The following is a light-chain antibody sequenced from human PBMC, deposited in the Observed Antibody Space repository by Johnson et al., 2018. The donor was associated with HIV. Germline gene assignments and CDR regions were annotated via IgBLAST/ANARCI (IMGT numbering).Light chain of an antibody. Sequence: QFVLTQPPSVSAAPGQKVTISCSGSSSNIGKNHVSWYQQFPGTAPKLLVYEDDKRPSDIPDRFSGSKSGTSATLGITGLQPGDEADYYCGTWDSSLRTGFVGTGTKVTVL. CDR1: SSNIGKNH. CDR2: EDD. CDR3: GTWDSSLRTGF. J-gene: IGLJ1*01. V-gene: IGLV1-51*02.